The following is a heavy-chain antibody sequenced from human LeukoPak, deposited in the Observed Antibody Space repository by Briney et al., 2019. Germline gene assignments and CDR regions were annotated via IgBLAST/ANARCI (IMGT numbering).Heavy chain of an antibody. CDR3: ARGVVVAATLYYYYYMDV. CDR2: IYYSGST. D-gene: IGHD2-15*01. J-gene: IGHJ6*03. Sequence: SETLSLTCTVSGGSISSYYWSWVRQPPGKGLEWIGYIYYSGSTNYNPSLKSRVTISVDTSKNQFSLKLSSVTAADTAVYYCARGVVVAATLYYYYYMDVWGKGTTVTVSS. CDR1: GGSISSYY. V-gene: IGHV4-59*01.